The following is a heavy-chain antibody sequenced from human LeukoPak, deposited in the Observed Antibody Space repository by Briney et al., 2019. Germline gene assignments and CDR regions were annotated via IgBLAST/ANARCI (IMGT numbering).Heavy chain of an antibody. V-gene: IGHV3-30*02. J-gene: IGHJ6*03. CDR3: ARDEIDQQLVLYYYYMDV. Sequence: GGSLRLSCAASGFTFSSYGMHWVRQAPGKGLEWVAFIRYDGSNKYYADSVKGRFTISRDNSKNTLYLQMNSLRAEDTAVYYCARDEIDQQLVLYYYYMDVWGKGTTVTVSS. CDR1: GFTFSSYG. D-gene: IGHD6-13*01. CDR2: IRYDGSNK.